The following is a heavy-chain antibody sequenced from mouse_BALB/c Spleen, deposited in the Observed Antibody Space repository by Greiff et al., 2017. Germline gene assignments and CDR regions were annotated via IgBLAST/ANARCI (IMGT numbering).Heavy chain of an antibody. Sequence: VQLKESGPELVKPGASVKISCKASGYSFTGYYMHWVKQSHVKSLEWIGRINPYNGATSYNQNFKDKASLTVDKSSSTAYMELHSLTSEDSAVYYCARSSNWDNAMDYWGQGTSVTVSS. CDR3: ARSSNWDNAMDY. J-gene: IGHJ4*01. CDR2: INPYNGAT. V-gene: IGHV1-31*01. D-gene: IGHD4-1*01. CDR1: GYSFTGYY.